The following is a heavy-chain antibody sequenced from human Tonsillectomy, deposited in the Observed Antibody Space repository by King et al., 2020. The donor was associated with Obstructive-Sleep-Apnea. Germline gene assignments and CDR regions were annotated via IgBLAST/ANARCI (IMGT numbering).Heavy chain of an antibody. Sequence: VQLVESGGGLVQPGGSLRLSCAASGFTFSTYWMHFVRQAPGKGLMWVSRIDSDGSNTTYADSVKGRFTISRDNAKNTLYLQMNSLRAEDTAVYYCARGKDIDWGQGTLVTVSS. D-gene: IGHD2-15*01. CDR1: GFTFSTYW. CDR3: ARGKDID. J-gene: IGHJ4*02. CDR2: IDSDGSNT. V-gene: IGHV3-74*01.